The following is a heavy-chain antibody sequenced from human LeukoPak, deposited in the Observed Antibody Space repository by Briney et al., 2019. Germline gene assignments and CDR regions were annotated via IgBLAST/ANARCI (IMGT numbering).Heavy chain of an antibody. J-gene: IGHJ6*03. D-gene: IGHD3-22*01. Sequence: ASVKVSCKASGYTFTGYYMHWVRQAPGQRLEWMGWINPNSGGTNYAQKFQGRVTMTRDTSISTAYMELSRLRSDDTAVYYCARDPTLKYYYDSSGSQNVYMDVWGKGTTVTVSS. CDR2: INPNSGGT. CDR1: GYTFTGYY. V-gene: IGHV1-2*02. CDR3: ARDPTLKYYYDSSGSQNVYMDV.